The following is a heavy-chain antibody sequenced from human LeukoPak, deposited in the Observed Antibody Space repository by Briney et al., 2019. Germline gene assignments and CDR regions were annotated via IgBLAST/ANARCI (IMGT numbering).Heavy chain of an antibody. D-gene: IGHD3-10*01. V-gene: IGHV3-9*01. CDR3: AKDTGSGSYYALDY. J-gene: IGHJ4*02. Sequence: GRSLRLSWAASGFTFDDYAMHWVRQAPGKGLEWVSGISWNSGSIGYADSVKGRFTISRDNAKNSLYLQMNSLRAEDTALYYCAKDTGSGSYYALDYWGQGTLVTVSS. CDR2: ISWNSGSI. CDR1: GFTFDDYA.